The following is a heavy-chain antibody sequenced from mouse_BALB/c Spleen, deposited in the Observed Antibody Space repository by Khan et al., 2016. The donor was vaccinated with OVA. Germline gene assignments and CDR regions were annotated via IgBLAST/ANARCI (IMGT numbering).Heavy chain of an antibody. CDR3: ASIDYYYNREGFAY. CDR1: GFTFSTYG. CDR2: ISSGGSYT. J-gene: IGHJ3*01. D-gene: IGHD1-1*01. Sequence: EVELVESGGDLVKPGGSLKLSCAASGFTFSTYGMSWVRQTPDKRLELVATISSGGSYTYYVDSVKGRFTISRDNAKNTLYLQMSSLKSEDTAMYYCASIDYYYNREGFAYWGQGTLVTVSA. V-gene: IGHV5-6*01.